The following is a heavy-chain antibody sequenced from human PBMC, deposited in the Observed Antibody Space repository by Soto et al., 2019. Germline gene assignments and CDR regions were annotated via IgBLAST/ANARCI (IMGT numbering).Heavy chain of an antibody. V-gene: IGHV1-3*01. CDR2: INAGNGNT. Sequence: ASVKVSCKASGYTFTSYAMHWVRQAPGQRLEWMGWINAGNGNTKYSQKFQGRVTITRDTSASTAYMELSSLRSEDTAVYYCARATIAVAGNYYYGMDVWGQGTTVTVSS. D-gene: IGHD6-19*01. J-gene: IGHJ6*02. CDR1: GYTFTSYA. CDR3: ARATIAVAGNYYYGMDV.